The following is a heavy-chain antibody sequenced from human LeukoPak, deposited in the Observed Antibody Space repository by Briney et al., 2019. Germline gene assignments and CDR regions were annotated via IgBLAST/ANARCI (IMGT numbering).Heavy chain of an antibody. D-gene: IGHD3-10*01. V-gene: IGHV3-13*01. CDR2: ISTAGDT. CDR1: GFTFSSYD. Sequence: GGSLRLSCAASGFTFSSYDMHWVRQATGKGLEWVSAISTAGDTNYPRSLKGRFTISRENPKNSLYLQMNTLRAEATAVYYCARVPSYYYGSGLPYYFVGWGQGGLVTV. J-gene: IGHJ4*02. CDR3: ARVPSYYYGSGLPYYFVG.